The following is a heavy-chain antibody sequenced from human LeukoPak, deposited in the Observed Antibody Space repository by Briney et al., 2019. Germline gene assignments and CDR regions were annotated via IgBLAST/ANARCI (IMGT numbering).Heavy chain of an antibody. D-gene: IGHD2-2*01. J-gene: IGHJ6*04. CDR2: IYYSGST. CDR1: GGSISSGDYY. Sequence: SETLSLTCTVSGGSISSGDYYWSWIRQPPGKGLEWIGYIYYSGSTYYNPSLKSRVTISVDTSKNQFSLKLSSVTAADTAVYYCARDHIVVVPGLGESSYYYYYYGMDVWGKGTTVTASS. CDR3: ARDHIVVVPGLGESSYYYYYYGMDV. V-gene: IGHV4-30-4*01.